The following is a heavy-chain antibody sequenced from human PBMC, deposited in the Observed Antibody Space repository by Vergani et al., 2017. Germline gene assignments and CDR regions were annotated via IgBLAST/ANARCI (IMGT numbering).Heavy chain of an antibody. D-gene: IGHD3-10*01. CDR1: GYTFTSYG. CDR2: ISAYNGNT. J-gene: IGHJ6*02. V-gene: IGHV1-18*01. Sequence: QVQLVQSGAEVQKPGASVKVSCKASGYTFTSYGISWVRQAPGQALEWMGWISAYNGNTNYAQKLQGRVTMTTDTPTSTAYMELRSLRSDDTAVYYCARDLEGHNYGSGSYYCMDVWNQGTTVTVSS. CDR3: ARDLEGHNYGSGSYYCMDV.